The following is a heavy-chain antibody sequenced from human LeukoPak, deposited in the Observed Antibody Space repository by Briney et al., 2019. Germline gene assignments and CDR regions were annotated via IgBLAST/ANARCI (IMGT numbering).Heavy chain of an antibody. CDR2: ISDDGGDK. V-gene: IGHV3-30*18. CDR1: GFTFSGYG. D-gene: IGHD1-14*01. CDR3: ANGELTGTTDGIVDY. J-gene: IGHJ4*02. Sequence: GGSLRLSCAASGFTFSGYGMRWVRQAPGKGLEWVSGISDDGGDKYYADSVKGRFTISRDNSKNTLFLQMNSLRAEDTAVYYCANGELTGTTDGIVDYWGQGTLVIVSS.